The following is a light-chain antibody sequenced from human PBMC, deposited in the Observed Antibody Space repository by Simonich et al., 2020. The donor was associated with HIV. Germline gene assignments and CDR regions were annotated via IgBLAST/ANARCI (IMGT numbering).Light chain of an antibody. Sequence: QSVLTQPPSASGTPGQRVTISCSGSSSNIESNYVYWYQQLPGTAPKLLIYRNNQRPSGVPDRFSGSKSGNTASLTVSGLQAEDEADYYCSSYTSSSTVVFGGGTKLTVL. CDR2: RNN. CDR1: SSNIESNY. J-gene: IGLJ2*01. V-gene: IGLV1-47*01. CDR3: SSYTSSSTVV.